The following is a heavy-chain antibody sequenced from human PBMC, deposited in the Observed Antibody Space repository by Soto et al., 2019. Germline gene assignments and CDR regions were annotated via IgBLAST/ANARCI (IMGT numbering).Heavy chain of an antibody. Sequence: PGGSLRLSCAASVFTFSTYGMHWVRQAPGRGPEWVATISYDGNKKCSADSVKGRFTISRDNSKNFLFLQMNSLRVEDTAVYYCAKDRHPDGIWTFDYWGQGAPVTVSS. CDR1: VFTFSTYG. V-gene: IGHV3-30*18. J-gene: IGHJ4*02. CDR2: ISYDGNKK. D-gene: IGHD3-9*01. CDR3: AKDRHPDGIWTFDY.